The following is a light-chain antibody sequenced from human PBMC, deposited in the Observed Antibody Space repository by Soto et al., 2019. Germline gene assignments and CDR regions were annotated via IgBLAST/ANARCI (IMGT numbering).Light chain of an antibody. CDR2: DDS. CDR1: NIGSKS. V-gene: IGLV3-21*02. CDR3: QVWESSSDHVV. Sequence: SYELTQPPSVSVAPGQTARITCGGNNIGSKSVHWYQQKPGQAPVLVVYDDSDRPSGIPERFSGSNSGNRATLTISRVEVGDEADYYCQVWESSSDHVVFGGGTKVTVL. J-gene: IGLJ2*01.